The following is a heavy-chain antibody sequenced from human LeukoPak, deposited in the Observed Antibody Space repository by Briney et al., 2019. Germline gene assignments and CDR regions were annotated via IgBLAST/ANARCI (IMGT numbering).Heavy chain of an antibody. CDR3: ARIAAAGTNFDY. J-gene: IGHJ4*02. Sequence: SETLSLTCAVSGDSSSNSIYYWGWVRQPPGKGLEWIGTIDYSGNTYYNPSLKSRATISTDTSRSQFSLNLSSVTAADTAVYYCARIAAAGTNFDYWGQGTLVTVSS. V-gene: IGHV4-39*07. CDR2: IDYSGNT. D-gene: IGHD6-13*01. CDR1: GDSSSNSIYY.